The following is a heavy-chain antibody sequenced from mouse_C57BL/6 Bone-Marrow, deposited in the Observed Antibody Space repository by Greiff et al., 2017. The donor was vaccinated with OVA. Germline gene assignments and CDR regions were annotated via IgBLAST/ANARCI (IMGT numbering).Heavy chain of an antibody. J-gene: IGHJ4*01. CDR2: IDPSDSYT. CDR1: GYTFTSYW. V-gene: IGHV1-69*01. Sequence: QVQLQQPGAELVMPGASVKLSCKASGYTFTSYWMHWVKQRPGQGLEWIGEIDPSDSYTNYNQKFKGKSTLTVDKSSSTAYMQLSSLTSEDSAVYYCARGLSYYYGSRFYAMDYWGQGTSVTVSS. D-gene: IGHD1-1*01. CDR3: ARGLSYYYGSRFYAMDY.